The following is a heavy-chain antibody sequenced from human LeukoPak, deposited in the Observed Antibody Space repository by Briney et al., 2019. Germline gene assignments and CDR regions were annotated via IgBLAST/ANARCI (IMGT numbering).Heavy chain of an antibody. D-gene: IGHD2-21*02. CDR2: ISYDGSNK. CDR1: GFTFSNYG. CDR3: AKDWALYCGGDCYFNY. Sequence: GGSLRLSCAASGFTFSNYGMHWVRQAPGKGLEWVAVISYDGSNKNYADSVKGRFTISRDSSKNTVYLQMNSLRVEDTAVYYCAKDWALYCGGDCYFNYWGQGTLVTVSS. V-gene: IGHV3-30*18. J-gene: IGHJ4*02.